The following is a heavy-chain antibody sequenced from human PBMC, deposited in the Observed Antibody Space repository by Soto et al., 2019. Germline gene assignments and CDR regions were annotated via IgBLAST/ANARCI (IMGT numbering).Heavy chain of an antibody. Sequence: LSLTCTVSGGSISSYYWSWIRQPPGKGLEWIGYIYYSGSTNYNPSLKSRVTISVDTSKNQFSLKLSSVTAADTAVYYCARGYYYDSSGYYYQESWYYFDYWGQGTLVTVSS. CDR1: GGSISSYY. CDR2: IYYSGST. D-gene: IGHD3-22*01. V-gene: IGHV4-59*01. CDR3: ARGYYYDSSGYYYQESWYYFDY. J-gene: IGHJ4*02.